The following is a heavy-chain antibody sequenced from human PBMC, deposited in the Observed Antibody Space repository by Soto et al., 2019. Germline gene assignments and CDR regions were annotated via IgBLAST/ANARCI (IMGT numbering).Heavy chain of an antibody. D-gene: IGHD7-27*01. CDR3: ARRWGRTFDY. Sequence: SETLSLTCAVYGGSGGSFSSYYWSWIRQPPGKGLEWIGYIYYSGSTNYNPSLKSRVTISVDTSKNQFSLKLSSVTAADTAVYYCARRWGRTFDYWGQGTLVTVSS. V-gene: IGHV4-59*08. J-gene: IGHJ4*02. CDR2: IYYSGST. CDR1: GGSGGSFSSYY.